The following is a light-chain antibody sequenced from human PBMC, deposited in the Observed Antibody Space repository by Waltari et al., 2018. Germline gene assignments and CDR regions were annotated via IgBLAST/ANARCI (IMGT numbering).Light chain of an antibody. CDR1: QSLLHSNGYNY. J-gene: IGKJ1*01. CDR3: MQGTHWPWT. CDR2: LGS. Sequence: DIVVTQSPLSLPVTPGEPASISCRSSQSLLHSNGYNYLDWYLQKPGQSPQLLIYLGSNRDSGVPDRFSGSGSGTDFTLKISRVEAEDVGVYYCMQGTHWPWTFGQGTKVEIK. V-gene: IGKV2-28*01.